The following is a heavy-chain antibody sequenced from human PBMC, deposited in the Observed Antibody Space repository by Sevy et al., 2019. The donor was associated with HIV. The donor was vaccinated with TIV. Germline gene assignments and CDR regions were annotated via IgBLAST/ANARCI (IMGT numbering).Heavy chain of an antibody. V-gene: IGHV3-33*01. CDR3: AREKVDTSMIFVEYYGMDV. J-gene: IGHJ6*02. CDR1: GFSFSSYD. D-gene: IGHD5-18*01. CDR2: IRYDGSNK. Sequence: GGSLRLSCAASGFSFSSYDMHWVRQAPGMWLEWVAVIRYDGSNKHYGDSVKGRFTISRDNSKNALYLQMSSLRAEDTAVYYCAREKVDTSMIFVEYYGMDVWGQGTTVTVSS.